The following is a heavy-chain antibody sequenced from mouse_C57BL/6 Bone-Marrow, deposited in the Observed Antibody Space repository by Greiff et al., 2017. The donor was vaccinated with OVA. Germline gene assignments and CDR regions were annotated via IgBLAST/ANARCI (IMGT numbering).Heavy chain of an antibody. CDR2: INPSSGYT. CDR3: ARGDLLLPFAY. J-gene: IGHJ3*01. CDR1: GYTFTSYT. D-gene: IGHD1-1*01. Sequence: VKLQESGAELARPGASVKMSCKASGYTFTSYTMHWVKQRPGQGLEWIGYINPSSGYTKYNQKFKDKATLTADKSSSTAYMQLSSLTSEDSAVYDCARGDLLLPFAYWGQGTLVTVSA. V-gene: IGHV1-4*01.